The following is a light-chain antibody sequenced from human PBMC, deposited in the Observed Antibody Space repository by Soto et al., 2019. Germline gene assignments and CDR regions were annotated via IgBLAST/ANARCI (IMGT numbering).Light chain of an antibody. V-gene: IGKV3-20*01. J-gene: IGKJ3*01. CDR3: QQYGSSPFT. CDR2: GAS. Sequence: EIVLTQSPGTLSLSPGERATLSCRASQSVSSNLAWYQQKPGQAPRLIIHGASRRATDIPDRFSGSGSGADFTLTNNTLESENFATYYCQQYGSSPFTFRPGDKVDIK. CDR1: QSVSSN.